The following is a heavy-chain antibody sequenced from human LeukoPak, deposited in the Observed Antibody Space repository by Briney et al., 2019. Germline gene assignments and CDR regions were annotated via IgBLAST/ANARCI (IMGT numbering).Heavy chain of an antibody. J-gene: IGHJ4*02. D-gene: IGHD6-13*01. CDR2: IYYSGST. CDR1: GGSISSSSYY. V-gene: IGHV4-39*07. CDR3: ARDSSSHFDY. Sequence: SESLSLTCTVSGGSISSSSYYWGWIRQPPGKGLEWIGSIYYSGSTYYNPSLKSRVTISVDTSKNQFSLKLSSVTAADTAVYYCARDSSSHFDYWGQGTLVTVSS.